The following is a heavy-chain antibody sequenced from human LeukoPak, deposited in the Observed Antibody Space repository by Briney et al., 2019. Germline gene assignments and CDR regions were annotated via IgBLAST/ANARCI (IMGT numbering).Heavy chain of an antibody. D-gene: IGHD7-27*01. V-gene: IGHV4-59*11. J-gene: IGHJ4*02. Sequence: PSQTLSLTCTVSSGSISSHYWSWIRQPPGKGLEWIGYIYYSGSTDYNPSLKSRVTISVDTSKNQFSLTLSSVTAADTAVYYCARGSTGDKSNNWGQGTLVTVSS. CDR2: IYYSGST. CDR3: ARGSTGDKSNN. CDR1: SGSISSHY.